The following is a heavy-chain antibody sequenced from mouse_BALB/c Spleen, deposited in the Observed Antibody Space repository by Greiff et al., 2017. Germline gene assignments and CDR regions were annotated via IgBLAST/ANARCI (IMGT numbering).Heavy chain of an antibody. J-gene: IGHJ2*01. CDR2: IYPGNGDT. D-gene: IGHD1-1*01. CDR3: ARGYYGSSPFDY. V-gene: IGHV1-12*01. Sequence: QVQLQQPGAELVKPGASVKMSCKASGYTFTSYNMHWVKQTPGQGLEWIGAIYPGNGDTSYNQKFKGKATLTADKSSSTAYMQLSSLTSEDSAVYYCARGYYGSSPFDYWGQGTTLTVSS. CDR1: GYTFTSYN.